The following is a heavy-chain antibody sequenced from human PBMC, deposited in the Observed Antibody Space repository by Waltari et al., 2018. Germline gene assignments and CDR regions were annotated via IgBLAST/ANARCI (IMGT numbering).Heavy chain of an antibody. V-gene: IGHV3-21*02. J-gene: IGHJ5*02. D-gene: IGHD3-10*01. CDR1: GFDFSDHA. CDR3: TRDLYGSGGDWFDP. Sequence: EVRLAESGGGMVKPGGCLRRSCIASGFDFSDHALNWVRQAPGTGLEWVSSIGGTHSNIFYADSVKGRFTVSRDNAKKSLYLQMDNLRAEDTGLYYCTRDLYGSGGDWFDPWGQGTLVTVSS. CDR2: IGGTHSNI.